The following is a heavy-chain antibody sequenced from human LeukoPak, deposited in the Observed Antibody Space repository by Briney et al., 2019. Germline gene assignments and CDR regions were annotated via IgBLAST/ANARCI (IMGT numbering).Heavy chain of an antibody. D-gene: IGHD3-22*01. Sequence: PSETLSLTCTVSGGSISSYYWSWIRQPPGKGLEWIGYIYYSGSTNYNPSLKSRVTISVDTSKNRFCLKLSSVTAADTAVYYCARMNYYDSSGLGWFDPWGQGTLVTVSS. CDR2: IYYSGST. V-gene: IGHV4-59*01. CDR3: ARMNYYDSSGLGWFDP. J-gene: IGHJ5*02. CDR1: GGSISSYY.